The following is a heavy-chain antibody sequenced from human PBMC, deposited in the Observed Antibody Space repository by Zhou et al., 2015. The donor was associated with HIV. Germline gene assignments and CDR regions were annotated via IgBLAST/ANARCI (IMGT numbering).Heavy chain of an antibody. J-gene: IGHJ2*01. CDR2: ITPMFDIH. D-gene: IGHD3-16*01. Sequence: LVQSGTEVRKPGSSVKVSCKASGGTFSGSDLSWVRQAPGQGLEWMGRITPMFDIHTYAEKFRARLNITVDRHTSAAYMDLRSLRSEDTAVYYCARDRGEATRPGWRYFDLWGRGSLVTVSS. CDR1: GGTFSGSD. CDR3: ARDRGEATRPGWRYFDL. V-gene: IGHV1-69*17.